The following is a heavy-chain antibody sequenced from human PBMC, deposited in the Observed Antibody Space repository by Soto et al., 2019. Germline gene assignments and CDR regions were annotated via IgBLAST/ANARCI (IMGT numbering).Heavy chain of an antibody. V-gene: IGHV3-11*01. CDR3: ARERVRGVIWTQYYYYGMDV. J-gene: IGHJ6*02. D-gene: IGHD3-10*01. Sequence: GGSLRLSCAASGFTFSDYYMRWIRQAPGEGLEWVSYISSSGSTIYYADSVKGRFTISRDNAKNSLYLQMNSLIAEDTAAYYCARERVRGVIWTQYYYYGMDVWGQGTTVTVSS. CDR1: GFTFSDYY. CDR2: ISSSGSTI.